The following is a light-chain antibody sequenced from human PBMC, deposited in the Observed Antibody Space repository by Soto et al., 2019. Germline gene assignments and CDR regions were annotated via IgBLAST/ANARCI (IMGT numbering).Light chain of an antibody. V-gene: IGKV3-11*01. J-gene: IGKJ5*01. CDR1: QSVSNN. CDR3: HQRSDWPSRT. Sequence: EIVVTQSPATLSLSPGERARLSCRASQSVSNNLAWYQQKPGQAPRLLIYDASTRATGIPARFSGSGSGTDFTLTISSMEPEDFAVYYCHQRSDWPSRTFGQGTRLEIK. CDR2: DAS.